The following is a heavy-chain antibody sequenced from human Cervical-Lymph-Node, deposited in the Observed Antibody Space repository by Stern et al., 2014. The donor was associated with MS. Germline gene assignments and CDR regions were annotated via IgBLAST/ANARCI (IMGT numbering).Heavy chain of an antibody. V-gene: IGHV3-9*01. D-gene: IGHD6-13*01. Sequence: EVQLVESGGGLVQPGRSLRLSCAASGFTFDDYAMHWVRQAPGKGLEWVSGISWNSGSIGYADSVKGRFTISRDNAKNSLYLQMNSLRAEDTALYYCAKDSSSWPRNWFDPWGQGTLVTVSS. CDR3: AKDSSSWPRNWFDP. CDR2: ISWNSGSI. J-gene: IGHJ5*02. CDR1: GFTFDDYA.